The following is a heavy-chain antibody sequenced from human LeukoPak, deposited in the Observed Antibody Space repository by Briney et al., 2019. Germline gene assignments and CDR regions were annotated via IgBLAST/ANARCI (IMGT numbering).Heavy chain of an antibody. CDR3: AGGGGWIHDY. V-gene: IGHV3-15*01. D-gene: IGHD5-18*01. J-gene: IGHJ4*02. CDR2: IKSKTDGGTT. Sequence: GGSLRLSCAASGFTFSNAWMTWVRQAPGKGLEWVGRIKSKTDGGTTDYAAPVKGRFTISRDNAKNSLYLQMNSLRAEDTAVYFCAGGGGWIHDYWGQGTLVTVSS. CDR1: GFTFSNAW.